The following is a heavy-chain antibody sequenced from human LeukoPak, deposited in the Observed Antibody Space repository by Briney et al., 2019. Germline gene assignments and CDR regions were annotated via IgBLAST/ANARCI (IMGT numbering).Heavy chain of an antibody. J-gene: IGHJ5*02. CDR1: GGSISSGGYY. V-gene: IGHV4-31*03. D-gene: IGHD5-18*01. CDR2: IYYSGST. Sequence: TLSLTCTVSGGSISSGGYYWSWIRQHPGKGLEWIGYIYYSGSTYYNPSLKSRVTISVDTSKNQFSLKLSSVTAADTAVYYCARDTAMVTDNWFDPWGQGTLVTVSS. CDR3: ARDTAMVTDNWFDP.